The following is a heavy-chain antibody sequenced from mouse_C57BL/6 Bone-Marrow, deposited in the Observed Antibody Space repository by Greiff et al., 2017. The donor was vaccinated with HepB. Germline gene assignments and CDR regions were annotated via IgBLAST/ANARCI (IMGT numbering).Heavy chain of an antibody. CDR2: ISSGGSYT. CDR3: ARPLGGAWFAY. D-gene: IGHD3-3*01. V-gene: IGHV5-6*01. J-gene: IGHJ3*01. Sequence: EVKVVESGGDLVKPGGSLKLSCAASGFTFSSYGMSWVHQTPDKRLEWVATISSGGSYTYYPDSVKGRFTISRDNAKNTLYLQMSSLKSEDTAMYYCARPLGGAWFAYWGQGTLVTVSA. CDR1: GFTFSSYG.